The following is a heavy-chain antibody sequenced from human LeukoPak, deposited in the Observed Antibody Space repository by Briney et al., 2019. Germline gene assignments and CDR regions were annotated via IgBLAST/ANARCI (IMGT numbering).Heavy chain of an antibody. V-gene: IGHV3-21*01. CDR2: ITSGSSYI. CDR3: ARDPYSGSYGNYYYYFMDV. D-gene: IGHD1-26*01. J-gene: IGHJ6*03. Sequence: KTGGSLRLSCAASGFTFSSYNMNWVRQAPGKGLGWVSSITSGSSYIYYADSVKGRFTISRDNAKNSLYLQMNSLRAEDTAVYYCARDPYSGSYGNYYYYFMDVWGKGTTVTISS. CDR1: GFTFSSYN.